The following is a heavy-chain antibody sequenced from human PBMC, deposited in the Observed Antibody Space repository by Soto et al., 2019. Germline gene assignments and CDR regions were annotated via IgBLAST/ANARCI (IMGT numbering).Heavy chain of an antibody. CDR3: ARDSGYSSSWYNNYYYGMDV. V-gene: IGHV3-7*04. Sequence: VWSLRLSCAASGFTFSRYWMSWVRQAPGKGLEWVANIKQDGSEKYYVDSGKGRFTISRDNAKNSLYLQMNSLRAEDTALYYCARDSGYSSSWYNNYYYGMDVWGQGT. J-gene: IGHJ6*02. D-gene: IGHD6-13*01. CDR2: IKQDGSEK. CDR1: GFTFSRYW.